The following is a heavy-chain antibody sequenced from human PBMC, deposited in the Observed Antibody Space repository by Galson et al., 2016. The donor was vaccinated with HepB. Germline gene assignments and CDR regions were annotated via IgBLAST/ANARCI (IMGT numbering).Heavy chain of an antibody. Sequence: SLRLSCAASGLIFSNYDFHWVRQAPGRGLEWVSAITETGSFAYYADSVRGRFTLSRDTSKNTVYLQMNYLRADDTALYYCGRDYPTMTDRYPYHVDVWGKGTAVTVSS. CDR3: GRDYPTMTDRYPYHVDV. V-gene: IGHV3-23*01. CDR1: GLIFSNYD. D-gene: IGHD4-17*01. CDR2: ITETGSFA. J-gene: IGHJ6*04.